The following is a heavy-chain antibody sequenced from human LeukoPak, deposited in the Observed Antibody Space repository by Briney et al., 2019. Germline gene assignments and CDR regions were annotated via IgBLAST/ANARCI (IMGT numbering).Heavy chain of an antibody. J-gene: IGHJ4*02. CDR3: AKVRGSYYGGYFDY. D-gene: IGHD1-26*01. CDR1: GFTFSSYA. V-gene: IGHV3-23*01. Sequence: PGGSLRLSCAGSGFTFSSYAMSWVRQAPGKGLEWVSAISGSGGSTYYADSVKGRFTISRDNSKNTLYLQMNSLRAEDTAVYYCAKVRGSYYGGYFDYWGQGTLVTVSS. CDR2: ISGSGGST.